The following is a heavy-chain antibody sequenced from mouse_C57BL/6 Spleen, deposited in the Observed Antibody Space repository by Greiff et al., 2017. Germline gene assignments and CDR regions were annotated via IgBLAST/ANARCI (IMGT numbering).Heavy chain of an antibody. Sequence: QVQLQQPGAELVRPGSSVKLSCKASGYTFTSYWMDWVKQRPGQGLEWIGNIYPSDSETHYNQKFKDKATLTVDKSSSTAYMQLSSLTSEDSAVYYCAREGDYYGGYFDVWGTGTTVTVSS. V-gene: IGHV1-61*01. D-gene: IGHD1-1*01. CDR2: IYPSDSET. J-gene: IGHJ1*03. CDR3: AREGDYYGGYFDV. CDR1: GYTFTSYW.